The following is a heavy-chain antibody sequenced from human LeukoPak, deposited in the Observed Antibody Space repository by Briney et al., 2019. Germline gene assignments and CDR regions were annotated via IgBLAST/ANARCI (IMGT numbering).Heavy chain of an antibody. Sequence: KPSETLSLTCAVYGGSFSGYYWSWIRQPPGKGLEWIGEINHSGSTNYNPSLKSRVTISVDTSKNQFSLKLSSVTAADTAVNYCARGRYCSSTSCYQSHWGQGTLVTVSS. CDR3: ARGRYCSSTSCYQSH. CDR1: GGSFSGYY. D-gene: IGHD2-2*01. V-gene: IGHV4-34*01. CDR2: INHSGST. J-gene: IGHJ4*02.